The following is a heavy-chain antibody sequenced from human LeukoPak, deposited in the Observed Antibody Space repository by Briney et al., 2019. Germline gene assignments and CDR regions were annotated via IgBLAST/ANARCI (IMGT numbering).Heavy chain of an antibody. CDR1: GFTYDEYA. J-gene: IGHJ4*02. D-gene: IGHD3-10*01. CDR2: ISWDGGST. Sequence: PGGSLRLSCAASGFTYDEYAMLWVRQAPGKGLEGVSLISWDGGSTYYADSVKGRFTISRDNSKNSLYLQMNSLRAEDTALYYCAKDMDYYGSGINYWGEGTLVTVP. CDR3: AKDMDYYGSGINY. V-gene: IGHV3-43D*04.